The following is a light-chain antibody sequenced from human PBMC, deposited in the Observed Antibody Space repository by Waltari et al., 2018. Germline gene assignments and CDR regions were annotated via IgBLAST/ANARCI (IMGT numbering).Light chain of an antibody. V-gene: IGLV2-8*01. CDR1: SRDVGAYDY. CDR2: EVT. Sequence: QSALTQPPSASGSPGQSVTISCSGTSRDVGAYDYVSWYQQHPGKAPKLMIYEVTERPAVVPDRFSGSKSDNTASLTVAGLQADDEADYYCCSYAGHSWVFGGGTRLTVL. CDR3: CSYAGHSWV. J-gene: IGLJ3*02.